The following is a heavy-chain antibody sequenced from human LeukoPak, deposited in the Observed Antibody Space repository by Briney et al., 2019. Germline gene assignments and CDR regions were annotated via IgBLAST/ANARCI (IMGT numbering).Heavy chain of an antibody. CDR2: ISHSVST. Sequence: PSETLSLTCTVSGGFSSSYYWSWIRQPPGKALGWIGYISHSVSTNYNPSLTSRVTISVDTSKNQFSLKLSSVTAADTAVYYCARLSTAGGTPYWGQGTLVIVSS. CDR1: GGFSSSYY. D-gene: IGHD6-6*01. CDR3: ARLSTAGGTPY. J-gene: IGHJ4*02. V-gene: IGHV4-59*08.